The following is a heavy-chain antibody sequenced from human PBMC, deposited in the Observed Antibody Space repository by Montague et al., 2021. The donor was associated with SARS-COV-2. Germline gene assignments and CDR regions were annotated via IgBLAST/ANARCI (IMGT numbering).Heavy chain of an antibody. V-gene: IGHV6-1*01. D-gene: IGHD3-3*01. CDR1: GDSVSSNNAA. CDR3: ARVWTTEWYEGYFDN. CDR2: TYYRSRWYR. Sequence: CAISGDSVSSNNAAWNWIRQSPSRGLEWLGRTYYRSRWYREYAVXVKSRITIDPDTSKNQFSLQLNSVTPEDTAVYYCARVWTTEWYEGYFDNWGQGTPVNVSS. J-gene: IGHJ4*02.